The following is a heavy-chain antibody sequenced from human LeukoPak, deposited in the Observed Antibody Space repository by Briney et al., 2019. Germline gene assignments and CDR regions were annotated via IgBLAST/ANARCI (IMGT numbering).Heavy chain of an antibody. Sequence: ASVKVSCKASGYTFTSYYMHWVRQAPGQGLEWMGIINPSGGSTSYAQKFQGRLTMTTDTSTSTGYMELRNLRSDDTAVYYCARDWGTERIIADNWGQGTLVTVSS. CDR2: INPSGGST. V-gene: IGHV1-46*01. CDR3: ARDWGTERIIADN. D-gene: IGHD2/OR15-2a*01. J-gene: IGHJ4*02. CDR1: GYTFTSYY.